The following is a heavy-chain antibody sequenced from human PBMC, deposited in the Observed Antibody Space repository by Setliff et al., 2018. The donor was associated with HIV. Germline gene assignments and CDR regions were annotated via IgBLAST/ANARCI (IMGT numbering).Heavy chain of an antibody. CDR3: VKGRSGNYHW. Sequence: LRLSCAASGFTFSNFWMSWVRQAPGKGLEWVANIKQDGSEKYYVGSVKGRFTISRDNAKNTQYLQMSSLRPEDTALYYCVKGRSGNYHWWGQGTLVTVSS. V-gene: IGHV3-7*01. D-gene: IGHD1-26*01. CDR2: IKQDGSEK. CDR1: GFTFSNFW. J-gene: IGHJ4*02.